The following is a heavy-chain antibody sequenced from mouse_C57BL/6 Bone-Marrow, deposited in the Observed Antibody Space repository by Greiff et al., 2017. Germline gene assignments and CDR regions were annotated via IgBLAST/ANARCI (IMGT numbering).Heavy chain of an antibody. J-gene: IGHJ2*01. V-gene: IGHV3-3*01. CDR2: TFYSGIT. CDR3: ARDPGYSYFDY. D-gene: IGHD2-3*01. Sequence: EVQLVESGPSLVRPSQTLSLTCTVTGFSFNSDCYWIWIRQFPGNKLEYIGYTFYSGITYYNPSLESRTYITRDTSKSQFSLKLSSVTTEDTATYYCARDPGYSYFDYWGQGTTLTVSS. CDR1: GFSFNSDCY.